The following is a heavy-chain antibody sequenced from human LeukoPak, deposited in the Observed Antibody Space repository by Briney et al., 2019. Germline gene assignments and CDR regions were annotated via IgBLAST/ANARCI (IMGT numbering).Heavy chain of an antibody. CDR1: GYTFTSYG. CDR2: ISAYNGNT. D-gene: IGHD6-19*01. CDR3: ARTGDSSGWSYFDY. V-gene: IGHV1-18*01. J-gene: IGHJ4*02. Sequence: GASVTVSCKASGYTFTSYGISWVRQAPGRGLEWMGWISAYNGNTNYAQKLQGRVTMTTDTSTSTAYMELRSLRSDDTAVYYCARTGDSSGWSYFDYWGQGTLVTVSS.